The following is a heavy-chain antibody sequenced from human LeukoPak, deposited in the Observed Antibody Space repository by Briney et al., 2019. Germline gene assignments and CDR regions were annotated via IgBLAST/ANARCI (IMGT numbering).Heavy chain of an antibody. CDR3: ARDHNVADV. Sequence: GGSQRLSCVASGFTISHYWMTWYRQAPGKGLEWVANLNQDGSIQAYGDSVRGRYTISRDNAKNPVYIQMNSLRVEDTAMYFCARDHNVADVWGRGTKVTVSS. J-gene: IGHJ3*01. D-gene: IGHD2-8*01. CDR2: LNQDGSIQ. CDR1: GFTISHYW. V-gene: IGHV3-7*01.